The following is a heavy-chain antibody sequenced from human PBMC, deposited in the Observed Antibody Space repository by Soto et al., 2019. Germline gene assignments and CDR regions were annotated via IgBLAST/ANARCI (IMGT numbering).Heavy chain of an antibody. CDR1: GFTSSSYA. D-gene: IGHD3-16*01. CDR3: ARARGGAATRYYYYGMDV. J-gene: IGHJ6*02. V-gene: IGHV3-48*01. CDR2: ISTSGATR. Sequence: PGGSLRLSCAASGFTSSSYAMHWVRQAPGKGLEWVAHISTSGATRYYADSVKGRFTISRDNAKTSLYLQMDSLRAEDTAVYYCARARGGAATRYYYYGMDVWGQGTTVTVSS.